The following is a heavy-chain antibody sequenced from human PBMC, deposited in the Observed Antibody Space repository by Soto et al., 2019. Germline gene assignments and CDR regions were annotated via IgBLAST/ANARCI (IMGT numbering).Heavy chain of an antibody. V-gene: IGHV3-23*01. CDR1: GFTFSSYA. D-gene: IGHD2-15*01. CDR3: XKSYCSGGSCYMDYFDY. CDR2: ISGSGGST. J-gene: IGHJ4*02. Sequence: GGSLRLSCAASGFTFSSYAMSWVRQAPGKGLEWVSAISGSGGSTYYADSVKGRFTISRDNSKNTLYLQMNSLRAEDTAVYYCXKSYCSGGSCYMDYFDYWGQGTLVTVSS.